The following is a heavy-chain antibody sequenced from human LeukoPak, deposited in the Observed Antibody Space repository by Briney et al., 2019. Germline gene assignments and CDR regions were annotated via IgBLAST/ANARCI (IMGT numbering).Heavy chain of an antibody. CDR1: GFTFSSYG. D-gene: IGHD2-2*01. Sequence: GGSLRLSCAASGFTFSSYGMHWVRQAPGKGLDWVAFIRYDGSDKYYADSVKGRFTISRDNSKNTLYVQMNSLRSEDTGVYYCAKGTCGSTSCHYSYYYYMDVWGKGTTVTVSS. CDR3: AKGTCGSTSCHYSYYYYMDV. J-gene: IGHJ6*03. CDR2: IRYDGSDK. V-gene: IGHV3-30*02.